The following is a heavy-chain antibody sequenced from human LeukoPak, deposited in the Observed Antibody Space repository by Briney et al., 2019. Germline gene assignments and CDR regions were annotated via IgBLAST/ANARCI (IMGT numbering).Heavy chain of an antibody. V-gene: IGHV3-30-3*01. D-gene: IGHD3-22*01. Sequence: QPGGSLRLSCAASGFTFSSYAMHWVRQAPGKGLEWVAVISYDGSNKYYADSVKGRFTISRDNSKNTLYLQMNSLRAEDTAVYYCARGGQGRMNSGGYSHCLDPWGQGTLVTVSS. CDR1: GFTFSSYA. CDR2: ISYDGSNK. J-gene: IGHJ5*02. CDR3: ARGGQGRMNSGGYSHCLDP.